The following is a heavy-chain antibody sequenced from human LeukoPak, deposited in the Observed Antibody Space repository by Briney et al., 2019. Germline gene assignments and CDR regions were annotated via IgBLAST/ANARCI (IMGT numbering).Heavy chain of an antibody. Sequence: GRSLRLSCAASGFTFSSYGMHWVRQAPGKGLEWVAVIWYDGSNKYYADSVKGRFTISRDNSKNTLYLQMNSLRAEDTAVYYCARVYTRIAVAGTGLYYYYGMDVWGQGTTVTVSS. V-gene: IGHV3-33*01. CDR1: GFTFSSYG. D-gene: IGHD6-19*01. J-gene: IGHJ6*02. CDR3: ARVYTRIAVAGTGLYYYYGMDV. CDR2: IWYDGSNK.